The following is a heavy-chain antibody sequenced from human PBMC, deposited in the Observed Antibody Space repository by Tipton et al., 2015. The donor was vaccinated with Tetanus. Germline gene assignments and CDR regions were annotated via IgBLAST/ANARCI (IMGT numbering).Heavy chain of an antibody. Sequence: TLSLTCTVSGGSISTYYWSWIRQPPGKGLEWIGYIFYSGNTNYNPSLKTRVTISVDTSKNQFSLKLSSVTAADTAVYYCARDRDYYGSGSRGMDVWGQGTRVTVSS. V-gene: IGHV4-59*01. J-gene: IGHJ6*02. CDR1: GGSISTYY. CDR2: IFYSGNT. D-gene: IGHD3-10*01. CDR3: ARDRDYYGSGSRGMDV.